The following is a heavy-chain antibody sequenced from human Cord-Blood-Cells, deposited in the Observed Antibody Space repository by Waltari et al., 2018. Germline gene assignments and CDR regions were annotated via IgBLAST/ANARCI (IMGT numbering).Heavy chain of an antibody. CDR2: INHSGST. Sequence: QVQLQQWGAGLLKPSETLSLTCAVYGGSFSGYYWSWIRQPPGKGLEWIGEINHSGSTNYNPSLKSRVTISVDTSKNQFSLKLSSVTAADTAVYYCARDRISYCSSTSCYSYYYYGMDVWGQGTTVTVSS. D-gene: IGHD2-2*01. V-gene: IGHV4-34*01. J-gene: IGHJ6*02. CDR3: ARDRISYCSSTSCYSYYYYGMDV. CDR1: GGSFSGYY.